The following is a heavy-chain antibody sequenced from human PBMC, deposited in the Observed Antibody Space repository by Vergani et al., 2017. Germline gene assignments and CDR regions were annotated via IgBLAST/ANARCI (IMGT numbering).Heavy chain of an antibody. V-gene: IGHV3-15*01. CDR3: DEGDWDDFWASYLPFHD. J-gene: IGHJ4*02. CDR1: GFTFCNAW. CDR2: IKSKTDGGTT. Sequence: EVQLVEPGGGLVKPGGSLRLSSAVSGFTFCNAWMSWVRQAPGKGLEWVGRIKSKTDGGTTDYAAPVKGRFTISRDDSKRTGQLQMSRLRTEDTAVYYCDEGDWDDFWASYLPFHDWGQGTMVTVSS. D-gene: IGHD3-16*02.